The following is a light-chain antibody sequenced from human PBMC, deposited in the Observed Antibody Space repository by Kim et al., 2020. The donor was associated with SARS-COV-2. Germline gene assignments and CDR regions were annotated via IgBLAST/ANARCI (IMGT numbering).Light chain of an antibody. V-gene: IGKV1-5*03. CDR3: QDYSTYSKT. J-gene: IGKJ1*01. CDR1: QSIGNR. CDR2: KAS. Sequence: ASVGDRVTITCRASQSIGNRLAWHQQKPGKAPKVVMSKASNLESGVPTRFSGSGSGTEFTLTISSLQPDDFATYYCQDYSTYSKTFGQGTKVDIK.